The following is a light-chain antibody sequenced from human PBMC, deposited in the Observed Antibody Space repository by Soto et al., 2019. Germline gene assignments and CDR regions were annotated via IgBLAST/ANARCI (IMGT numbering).Light chain of an antibody. V-gene: IGKV1-39*02. CDR1: QSISSY. CDR3: A. CDR2: AAS. J-gene: IGKJ4*01. Sequence: MSYSRSCLSASLGYRVTITCRASQSISSYLNWYQQKPGKAPKLLIYAASSLQSGVPSRFSGSGAGTDCTLTIFIVQREDVAPYRRALGG.